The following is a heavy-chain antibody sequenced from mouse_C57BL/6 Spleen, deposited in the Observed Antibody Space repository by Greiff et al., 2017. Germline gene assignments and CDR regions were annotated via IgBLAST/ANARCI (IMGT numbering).Heavy chain of an antibody. CDR3: VRLGSRYRNPDYFDY. D-gene: IGHD2-5*01. CDR1: GYTFTSYW. J-gene: IGHJ2*01. V-gene: IGHV1-55*01. CDR2: IYPGSGST. Sequence: QVQLQQSGAELVKPGASVKMSCKASGYTFTSYWITWVKQRPGHGLERIGDIYPGSGSTNYNEKFKSKDTLTVATSSSTAYMQLSSLTSEVTSVYYCVRLGSRYRNPDYFDYWGQGTTLTVSS.